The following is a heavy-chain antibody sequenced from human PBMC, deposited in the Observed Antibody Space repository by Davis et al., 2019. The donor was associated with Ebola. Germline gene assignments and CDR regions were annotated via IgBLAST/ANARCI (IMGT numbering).Heavy chain of an antibody. D-gene: IGHD1-26*01. Sequence: GGSLRLSCAVSGFTFSNAWMNWVRQAPGKGLEWVAVISYDGSNKYYADSVKGRFTISRDNAKNSLYLQMNSLRAEDTAVYYCARDGFYIRGATTHYGMDVWGQGTTVTVSS. J-gene: IGHJ6*02. CDR2: ISYDGSNK. CDR3: ARDGFYIRGATTHYGMDV. CDR1: GFTFSNAW. V-gene: IGHV3-30-3*01.